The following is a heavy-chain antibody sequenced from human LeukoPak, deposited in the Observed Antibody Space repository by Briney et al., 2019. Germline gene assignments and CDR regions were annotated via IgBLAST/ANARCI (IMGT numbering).Heavy chain of an antibody. CDR1: GGSVSDYY. CDR2: IYYTGSS. V-gene: IGHV4-59*02. D-gene: IGHD7-27*01. Sequence: SETLPLTCTVSGGSVSDYYWSWIRQSPGKGLEWIGYIYYTGSSSYNPSLRSRVTISADTSKNQFSLKLSSVTAADTAVYYCASRKLGNDYWGQGTLVTVSS. CDR3: ASRKLGNDY. J-gene: IGHJ4*01.